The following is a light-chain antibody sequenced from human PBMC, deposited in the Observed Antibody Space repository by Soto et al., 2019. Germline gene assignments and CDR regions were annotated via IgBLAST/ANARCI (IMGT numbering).Light chain of an antibody. CDR1: RPNIGSNT. CDR2: SND. V-gene: IGLV1-44*01. Sequence: QSVLTQPPSASGTPGQRVTMSCSGSRPNIGSNTVNWYQQLPGTAPKVLIYSNDQRPSGVPDRFSGSKSGTSASLAISGLQSEDEADDYCAAWDDSLKVVVFGGGTKVTV. J-gene: IGLJ2*01. CDR3: AAWDDSLKVVV.